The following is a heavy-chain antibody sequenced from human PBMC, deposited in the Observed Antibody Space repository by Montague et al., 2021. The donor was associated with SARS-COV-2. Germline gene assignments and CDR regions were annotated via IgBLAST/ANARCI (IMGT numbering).Heavy chain of an antibody. J-gene: IGHJ4*02. CDR1: GGSFGDDH. V-gene: IGHV4-34*01. CDR3: ARGHLSVSMIVVVFTSASYYFDY. CDR2: IKQSGST. D-gene: IGHD3-22*01. Sequence: SETLSLTCGVYGGSFGDDHWSWIRQPPGKGLEWIGDIKQSGSTNYNPSXXSRVTISVDTSRNQFSLKLTSVTAAGTAVYFCARGHLSVSMIVVVFTSASYYFDYWGQGAQVTVSS.